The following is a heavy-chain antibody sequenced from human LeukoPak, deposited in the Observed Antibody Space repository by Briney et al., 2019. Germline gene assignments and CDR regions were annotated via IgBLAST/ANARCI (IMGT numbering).Heavy chain of an antibody. CDR1: GYIFTTYY. V-gene: IGHV1-46*01. Sequence: GASVTVSCKSSGYIFTTYYLHWVRQAPGQGLEWMGIINPSGGSTSYAQKFQGRVTMTRDTSTSTVYMDLSSLISDDTAVYYCARGPEYNYDYYFDYWGQGTLVTVSS. CDR3: ARGPEYNYDYYFDY. D-gene: IGHD5-18*01. J-gene: IGHJ4*02. CDR2: INPSGGST.